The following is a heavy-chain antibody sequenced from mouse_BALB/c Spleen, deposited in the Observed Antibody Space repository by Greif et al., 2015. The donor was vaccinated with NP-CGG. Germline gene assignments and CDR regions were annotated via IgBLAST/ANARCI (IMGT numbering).Heavy chain of an antibody. CDR3: ARDYYGSSYAMDY. CDR2: ISDGGSYT. V-gene: IGHV5-4*02. J-gene: IGHJ4*01. Sequence: EVNLVDSGGGLVKPGGSLKLSCAASGFTFCDYYMYWVRQTPEKRLEWVATISDGGSYTYYPDSVKGRFTISRDNAKNNLYLQMSSLKSEDTAMYYCARDYYGSSYAMDYWGQGTSVAVSS. CDR1: GFTFCDYY. D-gene: IGHD1-1*01.